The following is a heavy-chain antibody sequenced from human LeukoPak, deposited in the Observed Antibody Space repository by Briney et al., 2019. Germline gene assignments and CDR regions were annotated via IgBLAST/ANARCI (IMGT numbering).Heavy chain of an antibody. CDR3: ARGAAAGIDY. Sequence: SETLSLTCTVSGGSISSSSYYWGWIRQPPGKGLEWIGSIYYSGSTYYNPSLKSRVTISVDTSKNQFSLKLSPVTAADTAVYYCARGAAAGIDYWGQGTLVTVSS. J-gene: IGHJ4*02. V-gene: IGHV4-39*07. D-gene: IGHD6-13*01. CDR1: GGSISSSSYY. CDR2: IYYSGST.